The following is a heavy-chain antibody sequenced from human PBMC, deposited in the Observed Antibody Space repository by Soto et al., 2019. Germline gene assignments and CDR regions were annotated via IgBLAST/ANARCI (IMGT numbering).Heavy chain of an antibody. CDR1: GDSVSSNSAA. CDR2: TYYRSKWYH. V-gene: IGHV6-1*01. D-gene: IGHD4-4*01. J-gene: IGHJ4*02. CDR3: ARDRYSNTYFDY. Sequence: SQTLSLTCAITGDSVSSNSAAWNWIRQSPSRGLEWLGRTYYRSKWYHDYAVSVRSRITINPDTSKNQFSLQLNSVTPDDTAVYFCARDRYSNTYFDYWGQGTLGTVSS.